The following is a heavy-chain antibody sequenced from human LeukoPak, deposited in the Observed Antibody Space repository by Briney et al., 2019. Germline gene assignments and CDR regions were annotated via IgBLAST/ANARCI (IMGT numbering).Heavy chain of an antibody. D-gene: IGHD3-3*01. CDR3: ARDPHYDFWSGYYGGNWFDP. CDR1: GYIFNGYY. J-gene: IGHJ5*02. Sequence: WASVKVSCKASGYIFNGYYTHWVRQAPGQGLEWMGWINPNSGGTNYAQNLQGRVTMTTDTSTSTAYMELRSLRSDDTAVYYCARDPHYDFWSGYYGGNWFDPWGQGTLVTVSS. V-gene: IGHV1-2*02. CDR2: INPNSGGT.